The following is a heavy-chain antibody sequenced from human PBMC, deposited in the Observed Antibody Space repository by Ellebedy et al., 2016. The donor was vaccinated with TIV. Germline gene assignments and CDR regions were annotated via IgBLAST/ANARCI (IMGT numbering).Heavy chain of an antibody. CDR2: INTNTGNP. Sequence: ASVKVSXXASGYTFTSYDINWVRQAPGQGLEWMGWINTNTGNPTYAQGFTGRFVFSLDTSVSTAYLQICSLKAEDTAVYYCAREVDTAMVERYWYFDLWGRGTLVTVSS. J-gene: IGHJ2*01. V-gene: IGHV7-4-1*01. CDR3: AREVDTAMVERYWYFDL. CDR1: GYTFTSYD. D-gene: IGHD5-18*01.